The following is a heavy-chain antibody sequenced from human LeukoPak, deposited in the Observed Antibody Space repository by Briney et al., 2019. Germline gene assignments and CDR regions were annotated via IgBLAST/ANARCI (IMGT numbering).Heavy chain of an antibody. V-gene: IGHV4-34*01. J-gene: IGHJ6*03. Sequence: PSETLSLTCAVYGGSFSGYYWSWIRQPPGKGLEWIGEINHSGSTNYIPSLESRVTLSVDTSKNQFSLNLNSVTAADTAVYYCARAVEVPAAMGYYYYYMDVWGKGTTVTISS. CDR1: GGSFSGYY. D-gene: IGHD2-2*01. CDR2: INHSGST. CDR3: ARAVEVPAAMGYYYYYMDV.